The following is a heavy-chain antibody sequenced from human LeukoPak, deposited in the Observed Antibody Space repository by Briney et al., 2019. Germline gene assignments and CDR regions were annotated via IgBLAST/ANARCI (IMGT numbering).Heavy chain of an antibody. J-gene: IGHJ4*02. Sequence: GGSLRLSCAASGFTFSTYSMNWVRQAPGKGLEWVSSITGSSTYIYYSDSLRGRFTISRDNAKNSVYLQMNSLRAEDTAVYYCARGGISSSWSYWGQGTLVTVSS. CDR3: ARGGISSSWSY. D-gene: IGHD6-13*01. CDR1: GFTFSTYS. V-gene: IGHV3-21*01. CDR2: ITGSSTYI.